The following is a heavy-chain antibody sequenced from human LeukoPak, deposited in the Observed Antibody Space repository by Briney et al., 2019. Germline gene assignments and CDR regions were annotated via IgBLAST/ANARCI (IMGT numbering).Heavy chain of an antibody. D-gene: IGHD3-22*01. CDR2: IGTSASAI. CDR1: GFTFSDYY. J-gene: IGHJ3*02. Sequence: PGGSLRLSCAASGFTFSDYYMSWIRQAPGKGLEWVSYIGTSASAIYYADSVKGRFTISRDNAKNSLYLQMSSLRAEDTAVYYCARAGSTTRIGAFGILGQGTMVTVSS. CDR3: ARAGSTTRIGAFGI. V-gene: IGHV3-11*04.